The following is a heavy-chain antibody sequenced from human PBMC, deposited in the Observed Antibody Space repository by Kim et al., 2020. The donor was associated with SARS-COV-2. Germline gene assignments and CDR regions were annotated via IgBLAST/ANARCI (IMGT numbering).Heavy chain of an antibody. CDR1: GFTFSSYA. Sequence: GGSLRLSCAASGFTFSSYAMHWVRQAPGKGLEWVAVISYDGSNKYYADSVKGRFTISRDNSKNTLYLQMNSLRAEDTAVYYCARDYFGELLGPVDYWGQGTLVTVSS. CDR2: ISYDGSNK. V-gene: IGHV3-30*04. J-gene: IGHJ4*02. CDR3: ARDYFGELLGPVDY. D-gene: IGHD3-10*01.